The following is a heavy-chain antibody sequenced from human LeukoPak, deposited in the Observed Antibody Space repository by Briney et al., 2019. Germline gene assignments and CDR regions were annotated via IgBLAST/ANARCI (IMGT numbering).Heavy chain of an antibody. V-gene: IGHV4-34*01. Sequence: SETLSLTCAVYGGSFSGYYRSWIRQPPGKGLEWIGEINHSGSTNYNPSLKSRVTISVDTSKNQFSLKLSSVTAADTAVYYCARVRGYSYGYRTWGIFDYWGQGTLVTVSS. CDR3: ARVRGYSYGYRTWGIFDY. CDR2: INHSGST. D-gene: IGHD5-18*01. J-gene: IGHJ4*02. CDR1: GGSFSGYY.